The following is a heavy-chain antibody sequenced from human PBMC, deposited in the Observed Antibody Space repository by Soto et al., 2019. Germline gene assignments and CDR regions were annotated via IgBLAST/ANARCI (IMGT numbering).Heavy chain of an antibody. D-gene: IGHD6-13*01. J-gene: IGHJ6*02. CDR2: ISSSGSTI. CDR3: ARDRSSWYFSNYYYGMDV. Sequence: GGSLRLSCAASGFTFSDYYMSWIRQAPGKGLEWVSYISSSGSTIYYADSVKGRFTISRDNAKNSLYLQMNSLRAEDTAVYYCARDRSSWYFSNYYYGMDVWGQGTTVTVSS. CDR1: GFTFSDYY. V-gene: IGHV3-11*01.